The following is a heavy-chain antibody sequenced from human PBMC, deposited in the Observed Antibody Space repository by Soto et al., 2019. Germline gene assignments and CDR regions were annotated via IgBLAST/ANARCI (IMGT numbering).Heavy chain of an antibody. J-gene: IGHJ6*02. Sequence: LKISCKGSGYSFTSYWISWVRQMPGKGLEWMGRIDPSDSYTNYSPSFQGHVTISADKSISTAYLQWSSLKASDTAMYYCARYKYYYDSSGYYLTPYGMDVWGQGTTVTVSS. CDR2: IDPSDSYT. CDR1: GYSFTSYW. V-gene: IGHV5-10-1*01. CDR3: ARYKYYYDSSGYYLTPYGMDV. D-gene: IGHD3-22*01.